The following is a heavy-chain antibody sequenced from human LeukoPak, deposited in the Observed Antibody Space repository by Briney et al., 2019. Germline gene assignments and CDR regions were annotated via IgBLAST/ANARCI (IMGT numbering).Heavy chain of an antibody. J-gene: IGHJ4*02. CDR3: AGDIVATSGDF. Sequence: GGSLRLSCAASGFTFSDYYMSWIRQAPGKGLEWVAYITSSGDGIYYADSVKGRFTISRDNAKNALFLRMSSLRVEDTATYYCAGDIVATSGDFWGQGTLVSVSS. V-gene: IGHV3-11*01. D-gene: IGHD5-12*01. CDR2: ITSSGDGI. CDR1: GFTFSDYY.